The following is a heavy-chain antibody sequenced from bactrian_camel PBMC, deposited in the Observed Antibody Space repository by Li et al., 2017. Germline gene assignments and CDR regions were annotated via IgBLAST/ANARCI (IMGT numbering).Heavy chain of an antibody. CDR1: GFTFSSYA. J-gene: IGHJ4*01. CDR2: IASGGGST. Sequence: VQLVESGGGLVQPGGSLRLSCAASGFTFSSYAMGWVRQAPGKGLEWVSGIASGGGSTYYADSVKGRFTISRDDAKNTLYLQLKNLKTEDTAMYFCAKTSSSFYDYDYWGQGTQVTVS. V-gene: IGHV3S31*01. CDR3: AKTSSSFYDYDY. D-gene: IGHD6*01.